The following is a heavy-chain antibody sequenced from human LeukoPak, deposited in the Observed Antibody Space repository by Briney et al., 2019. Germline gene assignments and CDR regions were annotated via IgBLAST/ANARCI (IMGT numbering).Heavy chain of an antibody. CDR2: ISYDGSNK. CDR1: GFTFSSYG. D-gene: IGHD2-15*01. Sequence: GGSLRLSCAASGFTFSSYGMHWVRQAPGKGLEWVAVISYDGSNKYYADSVKGRFTISRDNSKNTLYLQMNSLRAEDTAVYYCAVDPDIVVVVAATENWFDPWGQGTLVTVSS. V-gene: IGHV3-30*03. J-gene: IGHJ5*02. CDR3: AVDPDIVVVVAATENWFDP.